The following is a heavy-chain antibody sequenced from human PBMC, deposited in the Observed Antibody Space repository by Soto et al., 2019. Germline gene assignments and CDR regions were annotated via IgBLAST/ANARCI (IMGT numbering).Heavy chain of an antibody. CDR1: GFTFSNAW. CDR3: TTLIVVVVAATDY. CDR2: IKSKTDGGTT. Sequence: EVQLVESGGGLVKPGGSLRLSCAASGFTFSNAWMNWVRQAPGKGLEWVGRIKSKTDGGTTDYAAPVKGRFTISRDDSKNTLYLQMNSLKTEDTAVYYCTTLIVVVVAATDYWGQGTLVTVSS. D-gene: IGHD2-15*01. J-gene: IGHJ4*02. V-gene: IGHV3-15*07.